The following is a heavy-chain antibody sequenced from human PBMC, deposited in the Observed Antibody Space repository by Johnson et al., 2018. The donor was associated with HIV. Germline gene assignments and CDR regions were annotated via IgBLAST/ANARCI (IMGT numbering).Heavy chain of an antibody. Sequence: VHLVESGGGLVKPGGSLRLSCAASGFTFTNAWMTWVRQAPGKGLEWVGRIKSKTDGGSSGYADSVKGRFSISRDNGKNSLYLQMNSLRAEDTALYYCARGAYSSSWHASDASDIWGQGTMVTVSS. CDR1: GFTFTNAW. CDR3: ARGAYSSSWHASDASDI. J-gene: IGHJ3*02. V-gene: IGHV3-15*05. D-gene: IGHD6-13*01. CDR2: IKSKTDGGSS.